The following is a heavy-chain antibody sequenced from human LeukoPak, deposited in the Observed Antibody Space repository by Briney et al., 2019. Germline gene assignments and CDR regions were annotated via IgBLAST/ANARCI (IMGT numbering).Heavy chain of an antibody. Sequence: PGGSLRLSCAASGFTFSSYAMNWVRQAPGKGLEWVAVISYDGSNKYYADSVKGRFTISRDNSKNTLYLQMNSLRAEDTAVYYCAKESIAAAGPLDYWGQGTLVTVSS. CDR3: AKESIAAAGPLDY. CDR1: GFTFSSYA. V-gene: IGHV3-30*18. CDR2: ISYDGSNK. D-gene: IGHD6-13*01. J-gene: IGHJ4*02.